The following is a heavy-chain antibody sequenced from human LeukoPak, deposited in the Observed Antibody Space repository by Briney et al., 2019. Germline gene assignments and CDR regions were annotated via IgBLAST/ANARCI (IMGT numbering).Heavy chain of an antibody. CDR2: ISGNGGST. D-gene: IGHD6-19*01. CDR3: AKRVPYSSVWYYLDY. J-gene: IGHJ4*02. Sequence: PGGSLRLSCAASGFTFSTYAMSWVRQAPGKGLEWVSVISGNGGSTYYADSVKGRFTISSDNSKNTLYLQMSTLRAEDAAVYYCAKRVPYSSVWYYLDYWGQGTLVTVSS. V-gene: IGHV3-23*01. CDR1: GFTFSTYA.